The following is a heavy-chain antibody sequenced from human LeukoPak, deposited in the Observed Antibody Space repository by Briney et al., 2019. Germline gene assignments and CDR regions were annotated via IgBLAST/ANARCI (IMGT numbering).Heavy chain of an antibody. CDR3: ARGGMTTVPNPFDY. V-gene: IGHV1-69*13. D-gene: IGHD4-11*01. CDR2: IVPIFGTA. CDR1: GGTFSSYA. Sequence: SVKVSCKASGGTFSSYAISWVRQAPGQGLEWMGGIVPIFGTANYAQKFQGRVTITADESTSTAYMELSSLRSEDTAVYYCARGGMTTVPNPFDYWGQGTLVTVSS. J-gene: IGHJ4*02.